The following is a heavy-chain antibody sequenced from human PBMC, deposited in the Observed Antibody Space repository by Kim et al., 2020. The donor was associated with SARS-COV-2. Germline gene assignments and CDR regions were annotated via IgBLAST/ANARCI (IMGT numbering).Heavy chain of an antibody. J-gene: IGHJ5*02. CDR2: INHSGST. CDR3: ARGRWVVAATRDWFDP. D-gene: IGHD2-15*01. Sequence: SETLSLTCAVYGGSFSGYYWSWIRQPPGKGLEWIGEINHSGSTNYNPSLKSRVTISVDTSKNQFSLKLSSVTAADTAVYYCARGRWVVAATRDWFDPWGQGTLVTVSS. V-gene: IGHV4-34*01. CDR1: GGSFSGYY.